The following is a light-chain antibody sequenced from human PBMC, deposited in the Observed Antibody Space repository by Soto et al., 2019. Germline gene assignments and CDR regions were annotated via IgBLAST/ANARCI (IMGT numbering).Light chain of an antibody. CDR2: GAS. J-gene: IGKJ4*02. V-gene: IGKV3-15*01. CDR1: RSVSSN. Sequence: EIVMTHSPAALSVSPGERATLSCRASRSVSSNLAWYQQKPGQAPRLLIYGASTRATGIPARFSGSGSGTEFTLTISSLQSEDFAVYYCQQYDNWPLTFGGGTKVDIK. CDR3: QQYDNWPLT.